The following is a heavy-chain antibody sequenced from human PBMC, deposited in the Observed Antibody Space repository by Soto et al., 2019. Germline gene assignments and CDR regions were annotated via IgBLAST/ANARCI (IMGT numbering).Heavy chain of an antibody. J-gene: IGHJ4*02. CDR3: ERDFAYFDY. D-gene: IGHD3-3*01. CDR1: VFSFNSLNYS. CDR2: VYHTGRT. V-gene: IGHV4-61*01. Sequence: PSDTLSLTCTFSVFSFNSLNYSLSCIRQPPGKGLEWIGYVYHTGRTSYNPSLKSRVSISMDTYKNQFSLNLDSVTAADTAVYFCERDFAYFDYWGKRNMVTVSS.